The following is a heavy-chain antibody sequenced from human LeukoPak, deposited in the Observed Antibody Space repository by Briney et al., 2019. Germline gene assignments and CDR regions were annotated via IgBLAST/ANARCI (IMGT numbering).Heavy chain of an antibody. CDR1: GGSISSGSYY. CDR3: ARVQQWLLHFDY. J-gene: IGHJ4*02. D-gene: IGHD6-19*01. Sequence: SQTLSLTCTFPGGSISSGSYYWSWIRQPAGKGLEWIGRIYTSGSTNYNPSLKSRVTISVDTSKNQFSLKLSSVTAADTAVYYCARVQQWLLHFDYWGQGTLVTVSS. V-gene: IGHV4-61*02. CDR2: IYTSGST.